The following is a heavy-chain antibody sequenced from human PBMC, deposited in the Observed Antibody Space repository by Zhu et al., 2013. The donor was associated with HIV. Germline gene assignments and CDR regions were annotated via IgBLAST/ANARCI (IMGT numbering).Heavy chain of an antibody. CDR2: INPNSGGT. Sequence: QVQLVQSGAEVKKPGASVKVSCKASGYTFTGYYMHWVRQAPGQGLEWMGWINPNSGGTNYAQKFQGRVTMTRDTSISTAYMELSRLRSDDTAVYYCARGSLLHYDSSGYYYDYWGQGTLVTVSS. CDR3: ARGSLLHYDSSGYYYDY. V-gene: IGHV1-2*02. CDR1: GYTFTGYY. D-gene: IGHD3-22*01. J-gene: IGHJ4*02.